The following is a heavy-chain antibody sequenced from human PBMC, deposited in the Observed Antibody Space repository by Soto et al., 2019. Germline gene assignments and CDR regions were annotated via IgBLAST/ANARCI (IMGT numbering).Heavy chain of an antibody. J-gene: IGHJ4*02. V-gene: IGHV4-31*03. CDR3: ATTSGYAFDY. CDR1: GGSISSGGYY. CDR2: IYYSGST. Sequence: SETLSLTCTVSGGSISSGGYYWSWIRQHPGKGLEWIGYIYYSGSTYYNPSLKSRVTISVDTSKSQFSLKLSSVTAADTAVYYCATTSGYAFDYWGQGTLVTVSS. D-gene: IGHD5-12*01.